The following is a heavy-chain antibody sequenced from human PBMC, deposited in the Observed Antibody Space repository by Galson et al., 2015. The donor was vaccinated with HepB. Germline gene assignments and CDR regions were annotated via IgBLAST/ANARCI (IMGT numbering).Heavy chain of an antibody. Sequence: SLRLSCAASGFTFSSYGMHWVRQAPGKGLEWVAVISYDGSNKYYADSVKGRFTISRDNSKNTLYLQMNSLRAEDTAVYYCASGGDKGGVGNYWGQGTLVTVSS. CDR3: ASGGDKGGVGNY. CDR1: GFTFSSYG. J-gene: IGHJ4*02. V-gene: IGHV3-30*03. CDR2: ISYDGSNK. D-gene: IGHD2-21*02.